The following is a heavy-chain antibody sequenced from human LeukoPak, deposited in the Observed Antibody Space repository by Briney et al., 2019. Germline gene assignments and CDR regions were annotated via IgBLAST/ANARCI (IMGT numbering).Heavy chain of an antibody. D-gene: IGHD3-22*01. CDR1: GYTFTSYA. CDR3: ARVSYSYYYDSSGYPDY. Sequence: GASVKVSCKASGYTFTSYAMHWVRQAPGQRLEWMGWINAGNGNTKYSQEFQGRVTITRDTSASTAYMELSSLRSEDMAVYYCARVSYSYYYDSSGYPDYWGQGTLVTVSS. J-gene: IGHJ4*02. CDR2: INAGNGNT. V-gene: IGHV1-3*03.